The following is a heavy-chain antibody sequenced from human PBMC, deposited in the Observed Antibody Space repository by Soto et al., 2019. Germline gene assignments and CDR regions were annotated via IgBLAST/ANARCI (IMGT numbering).Heavy chain of an antibody. J-gene: IGHJ4*02. CDR3: ARGCSGGSSDY. Sequence: PGGSLRLSCAASGFTFSNAWMNWVRQAPGKGLEWVSSISSSSSYIYYADSVKGRFTISRDSAKNSLYLQMNSLRAEDTAVYYCARGCSGGSSDYWGQGTLVTVSS. CDR2: ISSSSSYI. D-gene: IGHD2-15*01. CDR1: GFTFSNAW. V-gene: IGHV3-21*01.